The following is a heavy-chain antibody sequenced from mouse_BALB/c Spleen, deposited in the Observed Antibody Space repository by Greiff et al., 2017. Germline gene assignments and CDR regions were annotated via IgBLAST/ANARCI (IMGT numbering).Heavy chain of an antibody. CDR3: ARGPNYYGRTMDY. Sequence: EVKVVESGGGLVKPGGSLKLSCAASGFTFSSYAMSWVRQTPEKRLEWVASISSGGSTYYPDSVKGRFTISRDNARNILYLQMSSLRSEDTAMYYCARGPNYYGRTMDYWGQGTSVTVSS. J-gene: IGHJ4*01. CDR1: GFTFSSYA. V-gene: IGHV5-6-5*01. D-gene: IGHD1-1*01. CDR2: ISSGGST.